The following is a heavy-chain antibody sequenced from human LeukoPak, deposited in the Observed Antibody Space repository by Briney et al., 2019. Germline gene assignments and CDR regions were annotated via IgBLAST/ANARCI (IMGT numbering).Heavy chain of an antibody. CDR3: ARRGVGSTFDY. CDR1: GYSFTSYW. V-gene: IGHV5-51*01. D-gene: IGHD1-26*01. J-gene: IGHJ4*02. CDR2: IYPGDSDS. Sequence: GASLQISCKGSGYSFTSYWIGWVRQMPGKGLEWMGIIYPGDSDSTYSPSFQGQVTISADKSISTAYLQWSSLRASDTAMYYCARRGVGSTFDYWGQGTLVTVSS.